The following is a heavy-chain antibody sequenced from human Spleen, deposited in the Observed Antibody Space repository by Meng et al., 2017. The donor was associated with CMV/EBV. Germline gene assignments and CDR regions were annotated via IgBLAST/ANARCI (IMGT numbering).Heavy chain of an antibody. D-gene: IGHD3-16*01. CDR1: EFTFSTYS. CDR3: ARVWLL. J-gene: IGHJ4*02. Sequence: GESLKISCAASEFTFSTYSMNWVRQAPGKGLEWVSYISSSGSTIYYADSVKGRFTISRDNAKNSLYLQMDSLRAEDTALYYCARVWLLGGQGTLVTVSS. CDR2: ISSSGSTI. V-gene: IGHV3-48*04.